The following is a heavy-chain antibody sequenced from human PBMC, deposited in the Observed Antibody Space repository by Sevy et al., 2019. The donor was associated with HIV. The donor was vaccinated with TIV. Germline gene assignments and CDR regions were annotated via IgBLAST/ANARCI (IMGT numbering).Heavy chain of an antibody. CDR2: IDPKSGGT. Sequence: ASVKVSCKASGYTFSVEYIHWVRQAPGQGLEWVGWIDPKSGGTSYAQKFQGRVSMTRDTSISTAYMELYWLTSDDTAVYYCARGGSKWNDDYFDYWGQGSLVTVSS. CDR3: ARGGSKWNDDYFDY. V-gene: IGHV1-2*02. D-gene: IGHD1-20*01. J-gene: IGHJ4*02. CDR1: GYTFSVEY.